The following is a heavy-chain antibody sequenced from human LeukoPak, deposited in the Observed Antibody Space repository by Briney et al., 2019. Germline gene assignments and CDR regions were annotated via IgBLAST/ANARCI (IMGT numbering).Heavy chain of an antibody. CDR3: ASTIEIAAAGTGSFDY. D-gene: IGHD6-13*01. CDR2: ISSSGSTI. CDR1: GFTFSSYE. J-gene: IGHJ4*02. V-gene: IGHV3-48*03. Sequence: PGGSLRLSCAASGFTFSSYEMNWVGQAPGKGREGVSYISSSGSTIYYEDSVKGRFTISRDNAKNSLYLQMNSLRAEDTAVYYCASTIEIAAAGTGSFDYWGQGTLVTVSS.